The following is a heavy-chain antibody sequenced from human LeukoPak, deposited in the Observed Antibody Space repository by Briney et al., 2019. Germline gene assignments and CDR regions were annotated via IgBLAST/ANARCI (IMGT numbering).Heavy chain of an antibody. CDR2: IYYSGST. D-gene: IGHD6-6*01. J-gene: IGHJ4*02. CDR1: GGSISSYY. Sequence: SETLSLTCTVSGGSISSYYWSWIRQPPGTGLEWTGYIYYSGSTNYNPSLKSRVTISVDTSKNQFSLKLSSVTAADTAVYYCARVFGGSSSNFDYWGQGTLVTVSS. CDR3: ARVFGGSSSNFDY. V-gene: IGHV4-59*08.